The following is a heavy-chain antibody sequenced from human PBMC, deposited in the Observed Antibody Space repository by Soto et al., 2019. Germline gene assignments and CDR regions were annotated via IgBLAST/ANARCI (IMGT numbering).Heavy chain of an antibody. Sequence: EVQLVESGGGLVQPGGSLRLSCAASGFTFSSYWMHWVRQAPGKGLVWVSRINSDGSSTSYADSVKGRFTISRDNAKNTLYLQMNSLRAEDTAVYYCARGSTGYDFWSGYYSTWFDPWGQGTLVTVSS. V-gene: IGHV3-74*01. J-gene: IGHJ5*02. CDR3: ARGSTGYDFWSGYYSTWFDP. CDR2: INSDGSST. D-gene: IGHD3-3*01. CDR1: GFTFSSYW.